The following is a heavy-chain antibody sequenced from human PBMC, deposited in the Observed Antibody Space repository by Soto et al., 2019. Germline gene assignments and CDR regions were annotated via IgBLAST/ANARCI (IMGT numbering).Heavy chain of an antibody. D-gene: IGHD3-16*01. CDR2: TYYRSKWYN. V-gene: IGHV6-1*01. J-gene: IGHJ3*01. CDR1: GDSVSSNSAA. CDR3: ARGDRAFGAFGF. Sequence: SQTLSLTCAISGDSVSSNSAAWNWIRQSPSRGLEWLGRTYYRSKWYNDYAVSVKSRITINPDTSKNQFSLQLNSVTPEGTAVYYRARGDRAFGAFGFWGQGAMVTVSS.